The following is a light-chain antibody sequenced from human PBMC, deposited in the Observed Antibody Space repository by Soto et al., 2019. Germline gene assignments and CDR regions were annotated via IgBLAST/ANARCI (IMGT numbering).Light chain of an antibody. CDR2: AAS. V-gene: IGKV1-39*01. J-gene: IGKJ1*01. CDR1: QSISSY. CDR3: QQSYSTPWT. Sequence: DIQMTQSPSSLSASVGDRVTITCRASQSISSYLNWYQQKPGKAPKLLIYAASSLQSGVTSRFSGSGSGTDFTLTISSLQPEDFAQYYCQQSYSTPWTFGQGTKVEIK.